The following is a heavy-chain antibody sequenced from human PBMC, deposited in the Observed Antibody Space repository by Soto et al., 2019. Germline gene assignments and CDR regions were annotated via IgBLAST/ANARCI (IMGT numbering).Heavy chain of an antibody. J-gene: IGHJ5*02. Sequence: LSLTCAVSGGSISSGGYSWSWIRQPPGKGLEWIGYIYHSGSTYYNPSLKSRVTISVDRSKNQFSMKLSSVTAADTAVYYCARVPDRWGQGTLVTVSS. D-gene: IGHD2-2*01. V-gene: IGHV4-30-2*01. CDR2: IYHSGST. CDR3: ARVPDR. CDR1: GGSISSGGYS.